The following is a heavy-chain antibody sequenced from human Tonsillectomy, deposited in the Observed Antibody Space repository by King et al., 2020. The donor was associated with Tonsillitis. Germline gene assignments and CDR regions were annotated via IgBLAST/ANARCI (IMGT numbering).Heavy chain of an antibody. Sequence: VQLVESGGGLVQPGGSLRLSCAASGFIFSSYAMSWVRQAPGKGLDWVSSMSASGDSTFYADSVKGRFTISRDNSKNTLYLQMNSLRAEDTAIYYCATKPRPVFLNIDDDWVYPWGQGTLVTVSS. D-gene: IGHD2/OR15-2a*01. CDR1: GFIFSSYA. V-gene: IGHV3-23*04. CDR3: ATKPRPVFLNIDDDWVYP. J-gene: IGHJ5*02. CDR2: MSASGDST.